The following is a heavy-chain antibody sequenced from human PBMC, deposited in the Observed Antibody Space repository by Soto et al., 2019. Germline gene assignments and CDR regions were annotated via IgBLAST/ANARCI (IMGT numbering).Heavy chain of an antibody. V-gene: IGHV3-23*04. CDR1: GFIFKDYA. CDR3: AKSKGGTSTWPED. CDR2: ISSGGRT. D-gene: IGHD2-2*01. J-gene: IGHJ4*02. Sequence: EVQLVESGGGLVQPGGSLRLSCEASGFIFKDYAMTWVRQAPGAGLEWVSTISSGGRTFYAESVRGRFTIFRDNSKNTLYLQVNSLKTDDTAVYFCAKSKGGTSTWPEDWGQGSLVTVSS.